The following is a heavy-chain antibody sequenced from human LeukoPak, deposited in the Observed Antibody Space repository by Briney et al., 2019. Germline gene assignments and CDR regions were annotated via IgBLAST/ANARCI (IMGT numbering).Heavy chain of an antibody. J-gene: IGHJ4*02. CDR2: IYDSGST. CDR1: GGSISSYY. D-gene: IGHD4-17*01. Sequence: PSETLSLTCTVSGGSISSYYWSWIRQPPGKGLEWVWYIYDSGSTNYHPSLKGRVTISVDTSKHQFSLKLSSVTAADTAVYYCARGPSDYGDYEFDYWGQGTLVTVSS. V-gene: IGHV4-59*01. CDR3: ARGPSDYGDYEFDY.